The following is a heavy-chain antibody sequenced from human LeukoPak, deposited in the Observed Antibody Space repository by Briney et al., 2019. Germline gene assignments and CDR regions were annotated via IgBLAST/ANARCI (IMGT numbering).Heavy chain of an antibody. V-gene: IGHV3-7*01. CDR3: ARDGFFGGAFTDYYYYGMDV. CDR2: MRRDGNEI. J-gene: IGHJ6*02. D-gene: IGHD3-3*01. Sequence: GGSLRLSCSASGFTFSTYWMSWVRQAPGKGLEWVANMRRDGNEIYYLDSVRGRFTISRDNAKNSLYLQMNSLRDEDTAVYYCARDGFFGGAFTDYYYYGMDVWGQGTTVTVSS. CDR1: GFTFSTYW.